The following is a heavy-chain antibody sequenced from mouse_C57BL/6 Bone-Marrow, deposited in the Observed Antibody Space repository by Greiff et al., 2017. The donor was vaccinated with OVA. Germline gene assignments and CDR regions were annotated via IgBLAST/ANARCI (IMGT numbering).Heavy chain of an antibody. CDR3: AREGDPYFDY. J-gene: IGHJ2*01. CDR2: IDPSDSYT. D-gene: IGHD3-3*01. V-gene: IGHV1-50*01. Sequence: QVQLQQPGAELVKPGASVKLSCKASGYTFTSYWMQWVKQRPGQGLEWIGEIDPSDSYTNYNQKFKGQATLTVDTSSSTAYMQLSSLTSEDSAVYYCAREGDPYFDYWGQGTTLTVSS. CDR1: GYTFTSYW.